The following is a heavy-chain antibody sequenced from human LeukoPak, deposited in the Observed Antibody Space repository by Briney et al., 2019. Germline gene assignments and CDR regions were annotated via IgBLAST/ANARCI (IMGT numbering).Heavy chain of an antibody. CDR2: ISAYNGNT. J-gene: IGHJ4*02. CDR1: GYTFTSYG. Sequence: ASVKVSCKASGYTFTSYGISWVRPAPGQGLEWMGWISAYNGNTHYAQKLQGRVTMTTDTSTSTAYMELRSLRSDDTAVYYCARGSWDGITTSFDYWGQGTLVTVSS. CDR3: ARGSWDGITTSFDY. V-gene: IGHV1-18*01. D-gene: IGHD3-22*01.